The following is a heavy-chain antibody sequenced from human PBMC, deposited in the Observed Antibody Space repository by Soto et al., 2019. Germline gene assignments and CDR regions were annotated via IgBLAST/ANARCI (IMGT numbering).Heavy chain of an antibody. Sequence: ASVKVSCKASGYTFTSYGISWVRQAPGQGLEWMGWISAYNGNTNYAQKLQGRVTMTTDTSTSTAYMELRSLRSDDTAVYYCARDRKDRTTVITVAFDIWGQGTMVTVS. CDR3: ARDRKDRTTVITVAFDI. CDR2: ISAYNGNT. J-gene: IGHJ3*02. V-gene: IGHV1-18*01. D-gene: IGHD4-17*01. CDR1: GYTFTSYG.